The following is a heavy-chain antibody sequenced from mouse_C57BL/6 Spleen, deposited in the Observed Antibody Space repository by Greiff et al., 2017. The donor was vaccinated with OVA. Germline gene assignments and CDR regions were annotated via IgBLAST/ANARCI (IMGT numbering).Heavy chain of an antibody. J-gene: IGHJ1*03. CDR3: ARDGRGYRYFDV. CDR1: GYSITSGYD. V-gene: IGHV3-1*01. Sequence: EVKLVESGPGMVKPSQSLSLTCTVTGYSITSGYDWHWIRHFPGNKLEWMGYISYSGSTNYNPSLKSRISITHDTSKNHFFLKLNSVTTEDTATYYCARDGRGYRYFDVWGTGTTVTVSS. CDR2: ISYSGST.